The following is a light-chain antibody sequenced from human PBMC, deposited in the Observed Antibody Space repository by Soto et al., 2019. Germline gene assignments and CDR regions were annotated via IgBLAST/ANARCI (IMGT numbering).Light chain of an antibody. V-gene: IGKV1-5*01. J-gene: IGKJ2*01. CDR2: DGS. Sequence: DIQMTHSPSTLSASVGDRVTITCRASQSINKWLAWYQQKPGKCPKLLIYDGSILESGVPSRFSGSGSGTEFTFTISRLQADDFGTYYCQQYDGHSYTFGQGTKVDNK. CDR1: QSINKW. CDR3: QQYDGHSYT.